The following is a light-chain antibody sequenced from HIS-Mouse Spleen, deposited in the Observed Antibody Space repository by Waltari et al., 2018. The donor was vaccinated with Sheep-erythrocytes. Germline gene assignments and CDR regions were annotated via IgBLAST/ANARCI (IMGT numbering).Light chain of an antibody. J-gene: IGKJ4*02. CDR2: AAS. CDR1: QGISSY. CDR3: QQSYSTPPT. V-gene: IGKV1-39*01. Sequence: DIQMTQSPSSLSASVGARVTITFRASQGISSYLNWYQQKPGKAPKLLSYAASSLQSGVPLRFSGSRAETEFTLTISSLQPEDFATYYCQQSYSTPPTFGGGTKVEIK.